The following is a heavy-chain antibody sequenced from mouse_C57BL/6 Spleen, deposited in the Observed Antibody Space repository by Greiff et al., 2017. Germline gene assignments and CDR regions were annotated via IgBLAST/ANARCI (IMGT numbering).Heavy chain of an antibody. Sequence: EVQLLQSGEGLVKPGASLKLSCTASGYTFTSYAMSWVRQTPGKRLEWVAYISTGGDDIYYADTVKGQVTISRDKARNTPYLQMSSLTSEDTAVYYCTRDLPYAMDYWGQGTSVTVSS. CDR3: TRDLPYAMDY. J-gene: IGHJ4*01. CDR1: GYTFTSYA. V-gene: IGHV5-9-1*02. CDR2: ISTGGDDI.